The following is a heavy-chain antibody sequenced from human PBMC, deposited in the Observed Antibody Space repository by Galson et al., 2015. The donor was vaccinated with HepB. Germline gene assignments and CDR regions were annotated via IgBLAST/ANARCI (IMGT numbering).Heavy chain of an antibody. CDR2: ISGSGGST. Sequence: SLRLSCAASGFTFSSYAMSWVRQAPGKGLEWVSAISGSGGSTYYADPVKGRFTISRDNSKNTLYLQMNSLRAEDTAVYYCAKEEISGSYMDVWGKGTTVTVSS. CDR3: AKEEISGSYMDV. D-gene: IGHD1-1*01. CDR1: GFTFSSYA. J-gene: IGHJ6*03. V-gene: IGHV3-23*01.